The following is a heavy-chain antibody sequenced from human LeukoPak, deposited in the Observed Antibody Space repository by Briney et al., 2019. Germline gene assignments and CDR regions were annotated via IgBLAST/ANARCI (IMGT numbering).Heavy chain of an antibody. CDR2: ISSGSSII. V-gene: IGHV3-48*04. CDR1: GFTFGSYS. D-gene: IGHD3-10*02. CDR3: VRDSYMFGSDY. Sequence: GGSLRLSCVASGFTFGSYSMNWVRQAPGKGLEWVSYISSGSSIIYYADSVKGRFTISRDNAKNSVFLQMNTLRAEDTAVYYCVRDSYMFGSDYWGQGTLVTVSS. J-gene: IGHJ4*02.